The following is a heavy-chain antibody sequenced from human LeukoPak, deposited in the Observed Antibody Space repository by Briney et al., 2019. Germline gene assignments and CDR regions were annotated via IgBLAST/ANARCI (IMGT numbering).Heavy chain of an antibody. J-gene: IGHJ2*01. D-gene: IGHD6-19*01. Sequence: GGSLRLSCAASGFTFSSYAMSWVRQAPGKGLEWVSAISGSGGSTYYADSVKGRFTISRDNSKNTLYLQMNSLRAEDTAVYYCARDRSSGYRVNWYFDLWGRGTLVTVSS. V-gene: IGHV3-23*01. CDR3: ARDRSSGYRVNWYFDL. CDR1: GFTFSSYA. CDR2: ISGSGGST.